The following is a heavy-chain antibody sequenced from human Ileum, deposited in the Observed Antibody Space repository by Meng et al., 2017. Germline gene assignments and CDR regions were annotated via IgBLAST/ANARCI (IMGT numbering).Heavy chain of an antibody. CDR3: ANGYTPDY. Sequence: GGSLRLSCTASGFTFSSYAMSWVRQAPGKGLEWVSGINSGGSGTYYTDSVKGRFTISRDNSKNTLYMLMNSLRVEDTAVYFCANGYTPDYWGQGTLVTVSS. CDR1: GFTFSSYA. J-gene: IGHJ4*02. D-gene: IGHD5-12*01. CDR2: INSGGSGT. V-gene: IGHV3-23*01.